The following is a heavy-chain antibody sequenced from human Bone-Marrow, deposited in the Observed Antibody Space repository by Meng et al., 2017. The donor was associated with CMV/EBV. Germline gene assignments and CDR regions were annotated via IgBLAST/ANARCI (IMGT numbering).Heavy chain of an antibody. J-gene: IGHJ4*02. D-gene: IGHD2-21*01. V-gene: IGHV3-73*01. CDR3: SSRLCGGDCLEY. CDR2: IRNRANSYAT. CDR1: GFTFSGCT. Sequence: ASGFTFSGCTMYWVRQASGKGLEWVGRIRNRANSYATAYAASVKGRFTIYRDDSKNTAYLQMNSLKTEDTAVYYCSSRLCGGDCLEYWGQGTLVTVSS.